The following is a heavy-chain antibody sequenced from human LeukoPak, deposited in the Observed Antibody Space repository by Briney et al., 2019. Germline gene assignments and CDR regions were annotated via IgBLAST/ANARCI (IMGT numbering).Heavy chain of an antibody. CDR3: AVRSGWYPNDYYGMDV. CDR2: ISSSSSTI. J-gene: IGHJ6*02. CDR1: GFTFSSYS. Sequence: GGSLRLSCAASGFTFSSYSMNWVRQAPGKGLEWVSYISSSSSTIYYADSVKGRFTISRDNAKNSLYLQMNSLRDEDTAVYYCAVRSGWYPNDYYGMDVWGQGTTVTVSS. D-gene: IGHD6-19*01. V-gene: IGHV3-48*02.